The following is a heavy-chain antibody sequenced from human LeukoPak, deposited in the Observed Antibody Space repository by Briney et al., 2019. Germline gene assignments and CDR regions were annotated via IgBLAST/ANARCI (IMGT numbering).Heavy chain of an antibody. Sequence: GGSLRLSCAASGFTFSSYAMSWVRQAPGKGLEWVSAINGSGGSTYYADSVKGRFTISRDNSKNTLYLQMNSLRAEDTAVYYCAKVPSMVRGVIIGYWGQGTLVTVSS. J-gene: IGHJ4*02. CDR2: INGSGGST. V-gene: IGHV3-23*01. CDR1: GFTFSSYA. CDR3: AKVPSMVRGVIIGY. D-gene: IGHD3-10*01.